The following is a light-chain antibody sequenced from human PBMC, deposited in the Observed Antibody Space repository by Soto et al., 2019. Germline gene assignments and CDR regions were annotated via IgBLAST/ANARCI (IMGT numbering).Light chain of an antibody. CDR2: EVS. CDR1: SSDIGSNNY. J-gene: IGLJ3*02. V-gene: IGLV2-14*01. Sequence: QSALTQPASVSGSPGQSITISCTGTSSDIGSNNYVSWFQQRPGKAPTLIIYEVSNRPSGVSNHFSGSKSGNTASLTISGLLPEDEAEYYCNSYTTTPRLFGGGTKLTVL. CDR3: NSYTTTPRL.